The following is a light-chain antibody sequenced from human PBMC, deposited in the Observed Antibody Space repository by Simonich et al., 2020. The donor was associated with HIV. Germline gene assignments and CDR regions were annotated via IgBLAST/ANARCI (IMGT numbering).Light chain of an antibody. CDR3: QQYYSYPYS. Sequence: AIRMTQSSSLLSASTGDKVTITCRASHGIRSYLAWYQQKPGKAPKLLIYAASTLQSGVPSRFSGSGSGTDFTLTISCLQSEDFATYYCQQYYSYPYSFGQGTKLEIK. CDR2: AAS. J-gene: IGKJ2*03. CDR1: HGIRSY. V-gene: IGKV1-8*01.